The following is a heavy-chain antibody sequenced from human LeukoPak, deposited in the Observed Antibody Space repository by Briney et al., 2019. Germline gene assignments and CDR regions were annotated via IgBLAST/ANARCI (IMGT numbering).Heavy chain of an antibody. Sequence: PGRSLRLPCAASGFTFTSYGLHWVRQAPGKGLEWVAVISYDGSNEYYADSVKGRFTISRDNSKNTLYLQMNSLRAEDTAVYYCAKDQYSGSTAWFDPWGQGTLVTVSS. CDR3: AKDQYSGSTAWFDP. CDR2: ISYDGSNE. D-gene: IGHD1-26*01. J-gene: IGHJ5*02. V-gene: IGHV3-30*18. CDR1: GFTFTSYG.